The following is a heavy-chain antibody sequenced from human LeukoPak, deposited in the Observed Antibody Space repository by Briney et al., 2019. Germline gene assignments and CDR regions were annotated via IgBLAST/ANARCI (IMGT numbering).Heavy chain of an antibody. CDR3: ARDPGSSSFDY. J-gene: IGHJ4*02. D-gene: IGHD6-13*01. CDR2: INQDGSVK. Sequence: GGSLRLSCAASGFTFSDSWMTWVRQTPGKGLEFVANINQDGSVKNYVGSVKGRFTISRDNAKNSLYLQINSRRADDTVIYYCARDPGSSSFDYWGQGTLVTVSS. V-gene: IGHV3-7*01. CDR1: GFTFSDSW.